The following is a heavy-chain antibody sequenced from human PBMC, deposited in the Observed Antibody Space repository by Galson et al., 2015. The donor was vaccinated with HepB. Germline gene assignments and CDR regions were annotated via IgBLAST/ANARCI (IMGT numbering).Heavy chain of an antibody. J-gene: IGHJ4*02. V-gene: IGHV3-30*04. Sequence: SLRLSCAASGFTFSSYAMHWVRQAPGKGLEWVAVISYDGSNKYYADSVKGRFTISRDNSKNTLYLQMNSLRAEDTAVYYCASGSGSYLEMNYWGQGTLVTVSS. CDR3: ASGSGSYLEMNY. D-gene: IGHD1-26*01. CDR1: GFTFSSYA. CDR2: ISYDGSNK.